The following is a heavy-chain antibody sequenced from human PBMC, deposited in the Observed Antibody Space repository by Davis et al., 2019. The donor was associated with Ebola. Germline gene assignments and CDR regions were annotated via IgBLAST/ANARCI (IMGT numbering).Heavy chain of an antibody. CDR2: INTNTGNP. V-gene: IGHV7-4-1*02. CDR1: GYTFTTYA. J-gene: IGHJ6*04. D-gene: IGHD6-19*01. CDR3: AKGPWLVSYYYYGMDV. Sequence: ASVKVSCKASGYTFTTYAMNWVRQPPGQGLEWLGWINTNTGNPTYAQGFTGRFVFSLDTSVSTAYLQISSLKAEDTAVYYCAKGPWLVSYYYYGMDVWGKGTTVTVPS.